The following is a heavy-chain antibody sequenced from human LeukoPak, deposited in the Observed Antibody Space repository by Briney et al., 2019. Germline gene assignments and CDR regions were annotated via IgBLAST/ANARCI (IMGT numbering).Heavy chain of an antibody. Sequence: GGSLRLSCAASGFTFSKNSMNWVRQAPGKGLEWVSSISTSSSYINYADSVKGRFTISRDNAKNSMYLQMNSLRAEDTAVYYCARGVMGIAATGNNFDYWGQGTLVTVPS. CDR2: ISTSSSYI. J-gene: IGHJ4*02. D-gene: IGHD6-13*01. CDR1: GFTFSKNS. CDR3: ARGVMGIAATGNNFDY. V-gene: IGHV3-21*01.